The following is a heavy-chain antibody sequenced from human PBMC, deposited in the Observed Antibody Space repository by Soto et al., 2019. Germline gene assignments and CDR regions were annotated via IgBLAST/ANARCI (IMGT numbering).Heavy chain of an antibody. CDR1: GFSLSNARMG. D-gene: IGHD4-17*01. CDR2: IFSNDEK. CDR3: ARIHGDHDPLAFDI. Sequence: QVTLKESGPVLVKPTETLTLTCTVSGFSLSNARMGVSWIRQPPGKALEWLADIFSNDEKSYSTSLKSRLTISKDTSKSQVVLTMTNMDPVDTATYYCARIHGDHDPLAFDIWGQGTMVTVSS. J-gene: IGHJ3*02. V-gene: IGHV2-26*01.